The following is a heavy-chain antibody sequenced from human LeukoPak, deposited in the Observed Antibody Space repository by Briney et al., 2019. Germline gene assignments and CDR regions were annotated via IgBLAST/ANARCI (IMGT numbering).Heavy chain of an antibody. J-gene: IGHJ4*02. D-gene: IGHD3-10*01. CDR3: AKAVWLTMVRGHFDY. V-gene: IGHV3-9*01. CDR1: GFTFDDYA. CDR2: ISWNSGSI. Sequence: GRSLRLSCAASGFTFDDYAMHWVRQAPGKGLEWGSGISWNSGSIGYADSVKGRFTISRDNAKNSLYLQMNSLRAEDTALYYCAKAVWLTMVRGHFDYWGQGTLVTVSS.